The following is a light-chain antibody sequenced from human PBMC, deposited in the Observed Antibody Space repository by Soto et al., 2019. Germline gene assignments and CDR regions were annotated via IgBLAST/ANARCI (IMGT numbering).Light chain of an antibody. V-gene: IGLV2-14*01. Sequence: QSALTQPASVSGSPGQSITISCSGTSRDVGGYDYVSWYQQYPGKAPKLLIYEVSNRPSGFSNRFSGSKSGNTASLTISGLQAEDEANYYCSAWDNSLNGYVFGPGTKVTVL. CDR3: SAWDNSLNGYV. CDR2: EVS. J-gene: IGLJ1*01. CDR1: SRDVGGYDY.